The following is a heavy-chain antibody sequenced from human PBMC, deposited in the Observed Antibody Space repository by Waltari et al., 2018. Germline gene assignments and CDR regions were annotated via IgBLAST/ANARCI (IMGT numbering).Heavy chain of an antibody. CDR1: GFTFSRFG. CDR2: IWHDGSNE. V-gene: IGHV3-33*01. Sequence: QVQLVESGGGVVQPGRSLRLSCAASGFTFSRFGMHWVRQAPGKWLECVAFIWHDGSNEYYVDSVKGRFTISRDNSKNTLYLQMNSLRAEDSAVYYCASQSTTLFDYWGQGTLVTVSS. J-gene: IGHJ4*02. CDR3: ASQSTTLFDY. D-gene: IGHD2-15*01.